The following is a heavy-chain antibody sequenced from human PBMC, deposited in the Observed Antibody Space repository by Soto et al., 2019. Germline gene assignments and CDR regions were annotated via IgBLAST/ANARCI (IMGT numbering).Heavy chain of an antibody. CDR1: GYNFSAFW. CDR2: IDPGDSYS. V-gene: IGHV5-51*01. Sequence: GESLKISCQASGYNFSAFWITWVRQMPGKGLEWMATIDPGDSYSRYSLSFQGQVTISADKSISTAYLQWSSMKASDTAMYYCARTATTYDFWSGYFGWFDPWGQGTLVTVS. CDR3: ARTATTYDFWSGYFGWFDP. D-gene: IGHD3-3*01. J-gene: IGHJ5*02.